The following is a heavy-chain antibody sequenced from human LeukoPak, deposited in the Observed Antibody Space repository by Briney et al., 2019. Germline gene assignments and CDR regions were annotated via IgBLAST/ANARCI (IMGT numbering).Heavy chain of an antibody. J-gene: IGHJ4*02. D-gene: IGHD6-19*01. CDR2: INAGNGNT. V-gene: IGHV1-3*01. CDR1: GYTFTGYA. CDR3: ATSHSSGWLYYFDY. Sequence: VSVKVSCKASGYTFTGYAMHWVRQAPGQRLEWMGWINAGNGNTKYSQKFQGGVTITRDTSASTAYMELSSLRSEDTAVYYCATSHSSGWLYYFDYWGQGTPVTVSS.